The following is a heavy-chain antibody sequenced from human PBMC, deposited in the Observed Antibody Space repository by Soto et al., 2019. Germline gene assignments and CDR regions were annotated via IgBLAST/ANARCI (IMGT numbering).Heavy chain of an antibody. CDR1: GDSLSSFY. Sequence: SETLSLTCTVSGDSLSSFYWNWIRQPPGKGLEWIGCISNTGNSYSIPSLGSRVTISMDTSRAQFSLKLTSVTAADTATYYCARDPHGGFSDGVYYGYDLDVWGQGTTVTVSS. J-gene: IGHJ6*02. CDR2: ISNTGNS. CDR3: ARDPHGGFSDGVYYGYDLDV. D-gene: IGHD2-15*01. V-gene: IGHV4-59*01.